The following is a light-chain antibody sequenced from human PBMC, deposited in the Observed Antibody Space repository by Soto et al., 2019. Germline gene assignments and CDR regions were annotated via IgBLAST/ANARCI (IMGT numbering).Light chain of an antibody. V-gene: IGLV1-44*01. CDR1: SSNIGINA. CDR3: AAWDDSLNGLV. J-gene: IGLJ1*01. Sequence: QSVLTQPPSASGTPGQRVTISCSGSSSNIGINAVNWYQQLPGTAPKLVIYDNNQRPSGVPDRFSGSKSGISASLAISGLQSDDEADYSCAAWDDSLNGLVFGTGTKVTVL. CDR2: DNN.